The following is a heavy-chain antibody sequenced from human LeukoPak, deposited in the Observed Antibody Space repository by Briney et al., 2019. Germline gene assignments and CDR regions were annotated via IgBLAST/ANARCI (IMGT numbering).Heavy chain of an antibody. CDR2: MYYSGSN. Sequence: SETLSLTCTVSGGSISSSSYYWGWIRQPPGKGLEWIGSMYYSGSNYYNPSLKSRVTISVDTSKNQFSLKLSSVTAADTAVYYCARRKRGYSYGYYYYYGMDVWGQGTTVTVSS. J-gene: IGHJ6*02. CDR3: ARRKRGYSYGYYYYYGMDV. D-gene: IGHD5-18*01. V-gene: IGHV4-39*01. CDR1: GGSISSSSYY.